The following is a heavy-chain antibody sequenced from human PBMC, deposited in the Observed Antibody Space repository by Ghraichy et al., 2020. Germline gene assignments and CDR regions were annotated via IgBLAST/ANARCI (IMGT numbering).Heavy chain of an antibody. J-gene: IGHJ5*02. D-gene: IGHD4/OR15-4a*01. Sequence: SETLSLTCSVSGASITNNYWSWIRQSPGKGLEWIAYIHSSGSTNYNPYLQSRVTISVDTSRNQFSLNVGSVTAADTAVYYCAKFTLYSGANTHYLAHSGQGTLVTVSS. V-gene: IGHV4-59*01. CDR2: IHSSGST. CDR1: GASITNNY. CDR3: AKFTLYSGANTHYLAH.